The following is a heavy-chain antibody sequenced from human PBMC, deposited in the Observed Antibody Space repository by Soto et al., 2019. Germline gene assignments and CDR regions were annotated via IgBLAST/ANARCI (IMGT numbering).Heavy chain of an antibody. CDR2: VQYNGGS. D-gene: IGHD7-27*01. CDR1: GGSIDGYN. Sequence: QVQLQESGPGLVKPSETLSLTCTVPGGSIDGYNCAWIRQPPGKSLDWVGYVQYNGGSRYNPSLASRVTRSVATSKSQFSLQLRSVTAADTAVYYCVRLGIGNLHGIVDGWGRGTTVTVSS. J-gene: IGHJ6*02. CDR3: VRLGIGNLHGIVDG. V-gene: IGHV4-59*08.